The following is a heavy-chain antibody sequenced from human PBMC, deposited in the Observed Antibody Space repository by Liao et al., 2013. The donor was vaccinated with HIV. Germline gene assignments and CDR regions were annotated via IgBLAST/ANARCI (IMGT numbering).Heavy chain of an antibody. D-gene: IGHD2-15*01. Sequence: QLQLQESGPGLVKPSETLSLTCTVSGGSISRSSYYWGWIRQSPGKGLDWIGNINYGGRTDYNPSLKSRVTISVDTSKNLFSLKLSSVTAADTAVYYCARHIAGSDHYYYFHMDVWGNGTTVTVSS. V-gene: IGHV4-39*01. CDR3: ARHIAGSDHYYYFHMDV. J-gene: IGHJ6*03. CDR1: GGSISRSSYY. CDR2: INYGGRT.